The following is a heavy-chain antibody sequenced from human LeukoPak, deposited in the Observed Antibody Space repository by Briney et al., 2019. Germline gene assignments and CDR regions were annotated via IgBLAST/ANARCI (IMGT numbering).Heavy chain of an antibody. CDR1: GFAFTNAW. V-gene: IGHV3-15*07. Sequence: AGGSLGLSCAASGFAFTNAWMNWVRQAPGKGLEWVGRIKSKTDGGTADYAAPVKGRFTISRDDSKNTLYLQMNSLKTEDTAVYYCTTADSSGRFLIDYWGQGTLVTVSS. CDR2: IKSKTDGGTA. D-gene: IGHD3-22*01. J-gene: IGHJ4*02. CDR3: TTADSSGRFLIDY.